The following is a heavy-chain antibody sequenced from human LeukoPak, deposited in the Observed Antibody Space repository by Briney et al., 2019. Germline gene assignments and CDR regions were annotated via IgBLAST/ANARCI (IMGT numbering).Heavy chain of an antibody. CDR1: GYTFTSYG. CDR2: ISAYNGNT. J-gene: IGHJ4*02. Sequence: GASVKVSCKASGYTFTSYGISWVRQAPGQGLEWMGWISAYNGNTNYAQKLQGRVTMTTDTSTSTAYMELRSLRAEDTAVYYCAKDRDDLTNGLFNWGQGTLVTVSS. V-gene: IGHV1-18*01. D-gene: IGHD2-8*01. CDR3: AKDRDDLTNGLFN.